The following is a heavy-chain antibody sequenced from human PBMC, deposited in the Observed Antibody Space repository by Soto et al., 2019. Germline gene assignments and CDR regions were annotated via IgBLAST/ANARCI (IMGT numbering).Heavy chain of an antibody. CDR2: IYYSGST. CDR3: ARGGVLSAYYYDSSGYSFDY. D-gene: IGHD3-22*01. CDR1: GGSISSGGYY. V-gene: IGHV4-31*03. J-gene: IGHJ4*02. Sequence: SETLSLTCTVSGGSISSGGYYWSWIRQHPGKGLEWIGYIYYSGSTYYNPSLKGRVTISVDTSKNQFSLKLSSVTAADTAVYYCARGGVLSAYYYDSSGYSFDYWGQGTLVTVSS.